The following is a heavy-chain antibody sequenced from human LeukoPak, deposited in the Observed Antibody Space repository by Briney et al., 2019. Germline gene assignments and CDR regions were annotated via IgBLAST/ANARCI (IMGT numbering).Heavy chain of an antibody. Sequence: GGSLRLSCAASGFTFSSYSMNWVRQAPGEGLEWVSSISSSSSYIYYADSVKGRFTISRDNAKNSLYLQMNSLRAEDTAVYYCAREMCGGDCYSPYYYGMDVWGQGTTVTVSS. D-gene: IGHD2-21*02. J-gene: IGHJ6*02. V-gene: IGHV3-21*01. CDR1: GFTFSSYS. CDR3: AREMCGGDCYSPYYYGMDV. CDR2: ISSSSSYI.